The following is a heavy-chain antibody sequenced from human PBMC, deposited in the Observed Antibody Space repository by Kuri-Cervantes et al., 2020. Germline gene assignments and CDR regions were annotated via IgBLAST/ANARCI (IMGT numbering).Heavy chain of an antibody. D-gene: IGHD1-1*01. CDR3: AKARTNWNDGFIFYFDY. J-gene: IGHJ4*02. V-gene: IGHV3-23*01. Sequence: GGSLRLSCAASGFTFSSYAMSWVRQAPGKGLEWVSAISGSGDSTYYADSVKGRFTISRDNAKNSLYLQMNSLRAEDTALYYCAKARTNWNDGFIFYFDYWGQGTLVTVSS. CDR2: ISGSGDST. CDR1: GFTFSSYA.